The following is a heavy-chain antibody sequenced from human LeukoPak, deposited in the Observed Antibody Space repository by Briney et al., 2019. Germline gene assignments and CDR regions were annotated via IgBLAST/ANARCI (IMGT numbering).Heavy chain of an antibody. CDR3: ARDRSFGTLDF. J-gene: IGHJ4*02. CDR2: IKPDGSTK. D-gene: IGHD5-18*01. Sequence: GGSRRLSWAASGFTFNSSWMSSVRQAPGKGLEWVANIKPDGSTKYYVDSEEGRFTISRDNAKNSLYLQMNSLRAEDTAVYYCARDRSFGTLDFWGQGTLVTVSS. CDR1: GFTFNSSW. V-gene: IGHV3-7*01.